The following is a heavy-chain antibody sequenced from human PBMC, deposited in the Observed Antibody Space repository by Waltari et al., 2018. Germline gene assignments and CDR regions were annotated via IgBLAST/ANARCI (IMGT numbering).Heavy chain of an antibody. D-gene: IGHD6-19*01. V-gene: IGHV4-34*02. CDR3: ASGRIAVAAGFDS. Sequence: QVQLQQWGAGLLKPSETLSPTCAVYAGSFSGYHWTGIRQRPGTGLEWIGEINHSGDSNYNPSLKSRFTISVDTSKNQFSLKVTSVTAADAAEYWCASGRIAVAAGFDSWGRGTLVTVSS. J-gene: IGHJ4*02. CDR2: INHSGDS. CDR1: AGSFSGYH.